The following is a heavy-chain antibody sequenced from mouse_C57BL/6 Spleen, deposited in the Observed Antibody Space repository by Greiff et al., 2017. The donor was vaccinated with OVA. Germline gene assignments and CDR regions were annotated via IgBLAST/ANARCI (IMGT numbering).Heavy chain of an antibody. Sequence: VQLKESGPGLVAPSQSLSITCTVSGFSLTSYAISWVRQPPGKGLEWLGVIWTGGGTNYNSALNSRLSISKDNSKSQVFLKMNSLQTDDTARYYCARNYADSHYYAMDYWGQGTSVTVSS. J-gene: IGHJ4*01. CDR3: ARNYADSHYYAMDY. D-gene: IGHD6-5*01. CDR1: GFSLTSYA. CDR2: IWTGGGT. V-gene: IGHV2-9-1*01.